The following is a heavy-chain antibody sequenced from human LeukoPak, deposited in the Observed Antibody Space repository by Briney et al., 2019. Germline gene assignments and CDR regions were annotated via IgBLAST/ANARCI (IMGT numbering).Heavy chain of an antibody. Sequence: GGSLRLSCAASGFTFSSYGMHWVRQAPGKGLEWVAVTSYDGSNKYYADSVKGRFTISRDNSKNTLYLQMNSLRAEDTAVYYCAKDPRDYYDSSGYYYRWFYFDYWGQGTLVTVSS. CDR3: AKDPRDYYDSSGYYYRWFYFDY. CDR2: TSYDGSNK. CDR1: GFTFSSYG. J-gene: IGHJ4*01. D-gene: IGHD3-22*01. V-gene: IGHV3-30*18.